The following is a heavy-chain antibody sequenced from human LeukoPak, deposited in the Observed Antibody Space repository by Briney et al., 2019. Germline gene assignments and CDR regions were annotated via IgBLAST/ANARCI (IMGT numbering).Heavy chain of an antibody. CDR1: GYTFTGYF. J-gene: IGHJ4*02. CDR3: ARALYY. V-gene: IGHV1-2*02. Sequence: ASVTVSCKTSGYTFTGYFIHWVRQAPGQGLEWVGWISPTNGDTRSAQKFQGRVAMTRDTSISTAYMELSRLRSDDTAVYYCARALYYWGQGTLVTVSS. CDR2: ISPTNGDT.